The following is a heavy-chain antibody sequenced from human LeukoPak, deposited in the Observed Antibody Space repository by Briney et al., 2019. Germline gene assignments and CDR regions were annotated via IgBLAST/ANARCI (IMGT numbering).Heavy chain of an antibody. Sequence: PSETLSLTCTVSGGSISDYYWSWIRQPAGKGLEWIGRVFNSMTTNYNPSLKGRVTMSVDTSKNQFSLKLSSVTAADTAVYYCARVSDETSGYSLDYWGQGTLVTVSS. CDR1: GGSISDYY. V-gene: IGHV4-4*07. CDR3: ARVSDETSGYSLDY. D-gene: IGHD3-22*01. CDR2: VFNSMTT. J-gene: IGHJ4*02.